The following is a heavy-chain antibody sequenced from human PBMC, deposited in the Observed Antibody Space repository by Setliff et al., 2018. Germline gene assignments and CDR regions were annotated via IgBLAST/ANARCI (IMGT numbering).Heavy chain of an antibody. D-gene: IGHD3-3*01. CDR3: AGDKPLQRNYNFWSGYCPY. V-gene: IGHV3-30*01. CDR2: ISYDGINK. Sequence: PGGSLRLSCAASGITFSSYAMHWVRQAPGKGLEWVAVISYDGINKYYADSVKGRFTISRDNSKNTLYLQMNSLRPEDTAVYYCAGDKPLQRNYNFWSGYCPYWGQGTLVTVSS. CDR1: GITFSSYA. J-gene: IGHJ4*02.